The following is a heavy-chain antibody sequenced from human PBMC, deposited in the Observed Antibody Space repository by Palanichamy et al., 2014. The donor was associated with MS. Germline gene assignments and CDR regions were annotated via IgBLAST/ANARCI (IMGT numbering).Heavy chain of an antibody. CDR3: ARDTISGGFDY. CDR2: VYSSGST. D-gene: IGHD5-24*01. CDR1: GFSVSSNY. Sequence: EVQLVETGGGLIQPGGSLRLSCAASGFSVSSNYMSWVRRGSREGPGWVSLVYSSGSTYYADSVKGRFTVSRDSSKNTLYLQMNSLRADDTAVYYCARDTISGGFDYWGQGTLVTVSS. V-gene: IGHV3-53*02. J-gene: IGHJ4*02.